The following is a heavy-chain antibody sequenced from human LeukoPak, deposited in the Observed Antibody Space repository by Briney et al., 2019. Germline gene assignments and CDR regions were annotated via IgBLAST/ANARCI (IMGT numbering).Heavy chain of an antibody. Sequence: ASLKVSCKASRYTFTSYGITWVRQAPGHGLECRGCITSYKGDTLYAQKPQGRVTMAADTSTNTAYMELRSLRFDDTAVYYCAREFGHCYGDNCLYFFDTWGEGCRVTVSS. CDR1: RYTFTSYG. D-gene: IGHD4-23*01. CDR2: ITSYKGDT. J-gene: IGHJ4*02. CDR3: AREFGHCYGDNCLYFFDT. V-gene: IGHV1-18*01.